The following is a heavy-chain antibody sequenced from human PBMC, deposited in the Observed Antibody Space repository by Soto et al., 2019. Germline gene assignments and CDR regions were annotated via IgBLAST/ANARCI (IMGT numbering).Heavy chain of an antibody. CDR3: ARGDWFY. D-gene: IGHD3-9*01. Sequence: GGSLRLSCAASGFTFSNYWMSWVRQAPGKGLEWVANMNQDGSEKYYVASVKGRFTISRDNAKNSLYLKINSLRAEDTAMYYCARGDWFYWGQGTLVTVSS. V-gene: IGHV3-7*05. J-gene: IGHJ4*02. CDR1: GFTFSNYW. CDR2: MNQDGSEK.